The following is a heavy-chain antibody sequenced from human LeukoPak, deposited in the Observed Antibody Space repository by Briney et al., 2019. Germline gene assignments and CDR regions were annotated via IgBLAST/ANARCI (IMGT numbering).Heavy chain of an antibody. J-gene: IGHJ4*02. CDR2: VSGNNGNT. V-gene: IGHV1-18*01. CDR1: GYTFTTYG. D-gene: IGHD1-14*01. Sequence: ASVKVSCKASGYTFTTYGISWVRQAPGQGLEWMGWVSGNNGNTNYAQKLQGRVTMTTDTSTNTAYMELRSLRSEDTAVYYCARDETTTPFDYWGQGTLVTVSS. CDR3: ARDETTTPFDY.